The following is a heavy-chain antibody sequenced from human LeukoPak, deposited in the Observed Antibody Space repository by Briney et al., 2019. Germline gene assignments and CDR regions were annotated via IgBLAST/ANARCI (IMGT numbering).Heavy chain of an antibody. Sequence: GGSLRLSCAASVFTFSSYGMNWVRQAPGRGLEWVAVISDDGSDKYYGDSVQGRFTISRDDSENTLFLEMKSLRVEDTAVYYCVPSFSGSFVWGQGTPVTVSS. CDR2: ISDDGSDK. V-gene: IGHV3-30*03. D-gene: IGHD3-10*01. J-gene: IGHJ4*02. CDR1: VFTFSSYG. CDR3: VPSFSGSFV.